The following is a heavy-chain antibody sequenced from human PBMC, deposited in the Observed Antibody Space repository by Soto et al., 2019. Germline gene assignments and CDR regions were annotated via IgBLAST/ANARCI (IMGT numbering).Heavy chain of an antibody. J-gene: IGHJ4*01. CDR2: IYYTGST. CDR1: GDSLRSSYHY. CDR3: LLVQIYAGVFTPNFAR. Sequence: SETLSLTCTVSGDSLRSSYHYWGWIRQLPGKGLEWIGSIYYTGSTYYNPSLKSRVSSSVDMGTSGISLRRGAGSVADTGVCFCLLVQIYAGVFTPNFARWGPGALLTVPS. D-gene: IGHD3-10*01. V-gene: IGHV4-39*01.